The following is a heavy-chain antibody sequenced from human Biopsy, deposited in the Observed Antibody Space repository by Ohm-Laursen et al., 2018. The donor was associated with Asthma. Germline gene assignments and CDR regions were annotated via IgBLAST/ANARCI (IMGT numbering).Heavy chain of an antibody. CDR3: GRDMGGFGSGWFPVEF. J-gene: IGHJ4*02. CDR1: GFTFSSYY. CDR2: INWNGGST. D-gene: IGHD6-19*01. Sequence: GSLRLSCAASGFTFSSYYMHWVRQAPGKGLDWVSGINWNGGSTGYADSVKGRFTISRDNAKNSLYLQMNSLRAEGTALYHCGRDMGGFGSGWFPVEFWGQGALVTVSS. V-gene: IGHV3-20*01.